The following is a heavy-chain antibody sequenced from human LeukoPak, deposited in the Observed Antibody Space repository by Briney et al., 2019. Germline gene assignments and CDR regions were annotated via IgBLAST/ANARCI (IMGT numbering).Heavy chain of an antibody. J-gene: IGHJ4*02. V-gene: IGHV4-34*01. CDR2: INHSGST. CDR3: GRGGGSYYVDY. D-gene: IGHD1-26*01. Sequence: SETLSLTCAVYGGSFSAYYWSWIRQPPGKGLEWIGEINHSGSTNHNPSLKSRVPISVDTSKNQFSLKLSSVTAADTAVYYCGRGGGSYYVDYWGQGTLVTVSS. CDR1: GGSFSAYY.